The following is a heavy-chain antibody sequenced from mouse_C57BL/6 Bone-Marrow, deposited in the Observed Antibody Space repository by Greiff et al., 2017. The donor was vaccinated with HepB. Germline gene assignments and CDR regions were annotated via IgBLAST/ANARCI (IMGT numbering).Heavy chain of an antibody. V-gene: IGHV1-5*01. J-gene: IGHJ2*01. CDR3: TYDYGDY. CDR2: IYPGNSDT. D-gene: IGHD2-4*01. CDR1: GYTFTSYW. Sequence: EVQLQESGTVLARPGASVKMSCKTSGYTFTSYWMHWVKQRPGQGLEWIGAIYPGNSDTSYNQKFKGKAKLTAVTSASTAYMELSSLTNEDSAVYYCTYDYGDYWGQGTTLTVSS.